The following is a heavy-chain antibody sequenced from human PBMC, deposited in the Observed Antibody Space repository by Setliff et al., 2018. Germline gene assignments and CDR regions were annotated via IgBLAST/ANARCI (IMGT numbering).Heavy chain of an antibody. J-gene: IGHJ5*02. CDR2: IKQDGSEK. Sequence: PGGSLRLSCAASGFTFSRYWMSWVRQAPGKGLEWVANIKQDGSEKYYVDSVKGRFTISRDNAKNSLYLQINSLRAEDTAVYYCAREGDTVNWFDPWGQGTLVTVSS. D-gene: IGHD4-4*01. CDR3: AREGDTVNWFDP. CDR1: GFTFSRYW. V-gene: IGHV3-7*01.